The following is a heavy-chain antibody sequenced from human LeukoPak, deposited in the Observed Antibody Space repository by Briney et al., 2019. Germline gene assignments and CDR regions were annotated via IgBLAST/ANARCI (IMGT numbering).Heavy chain of an antibody. CDR2: IISIFGTA. V-gene: IGHV1-69*13. CDR1: GGTFSSYA. CDR3: ATDMTTVTTSDY. J-gene: IGHJ4*02. Sequence: GASVKVSCKASGGTFSSYAISWVRQAPGQGLEWMGGIISIFGTANYAQKFQGRVTITADESTSTAYMELSSLRSEDTAVYYCATDMTTVTTSDYWGQGTLVTVSS. D-gene: IGHD4-17*01.